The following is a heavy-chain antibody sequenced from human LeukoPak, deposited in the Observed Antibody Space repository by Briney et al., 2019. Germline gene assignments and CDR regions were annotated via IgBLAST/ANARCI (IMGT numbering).Heavy chain of an antibody. V-gene: IGHV3-21*01. D-gene: IGHD4-17*01. J-gene: IGHJ1*01. CDR3: ARAPYGDYSYFQH. Sequence: GGSLRLSCAASGFTFSSYSMNWVRQAPGKGLEWVSSISSSSSYIYYADSVKGRFTISRDNAKNSLYLQMNSLRAEDTAVYYCARAPYGDYSYFQHWGQGTLVTVSS. CDR1: GFTFSSYS. CDR2: ISSSSSYI.